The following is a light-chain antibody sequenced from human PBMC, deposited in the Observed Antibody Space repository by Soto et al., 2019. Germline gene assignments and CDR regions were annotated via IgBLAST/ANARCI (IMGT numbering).Light chain of an antibody. CDR1: SSNVGSNN. CDR2: SHN. CDR3: TAWDDSLNGVV. V-gene: IGLV1-44*01. J-gene: IGLJ2*01. Sequence: QSVLTQPPSASGTPGQRVTLSCSGSSSNVGSNNVNWYHQLPGPAPKLLIHSHNQRPSGVPDRFSASKSGASASLAISGLQSEDESDYYCTAWDDSLNGVVFGGGTKVTVL.